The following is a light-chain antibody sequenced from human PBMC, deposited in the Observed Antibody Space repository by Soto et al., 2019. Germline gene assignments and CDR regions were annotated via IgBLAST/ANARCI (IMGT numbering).Light chain of an antibody. CDR1: QMIARW. CDR2: DAT. Sequence: IQMTQSPSTLSASVGDTVTLTCRSSQMIARWLAWYQQKPGTAPRPIIYDATSLQSGVPSRFSVSASGTDFTLTISSLHPDDFATYYCLQYNTFPHPFGQGTKVDIK. CDR3: LQYNTFPHP. V-gene: IGKV1-5*01. J-gene: IGKJ2*01.